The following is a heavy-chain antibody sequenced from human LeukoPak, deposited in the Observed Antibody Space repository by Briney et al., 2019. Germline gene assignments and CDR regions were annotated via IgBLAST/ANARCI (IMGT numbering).Heavy chain of an antibody. CDR1: GFTFDDYA. V-gene: IGHV3-9*01. J-gene: IGHJ3*02. Sequence: GGSLRLSCAAFGFTFDDYAMHWVRQAPGKGLEWVSGISWNSGSIGYADSVKGRFTISRDNAKNSLYLQMNSLRAEDTALYYCAKAKSGSYYVAFDIWGQGTMVTVSS. CDR3: AKAKSGSYYVAFDI. D-gene: IGHD1-26*01. CDR2: ISWNSGSI.